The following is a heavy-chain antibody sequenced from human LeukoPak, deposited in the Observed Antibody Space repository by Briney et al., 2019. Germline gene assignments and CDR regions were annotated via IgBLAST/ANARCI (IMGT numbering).Heavy chain of an antibody. J-gene: IGHJ4*02. CDR1: GFTFSDYY. D-gene: IGHD1-20*01. Sequence: GGSLRLSCAASGFTFSDYYMSWIRQAPGKGLERVSYISSSSSYTNYADSVKGRFTISRDNAKNSLYLQMNSLRAEDTAVYYCAGTYNWNDALDYWGQGTLVTVSS. V-gene: IGHV3-11*03. CDR2: ISSSSSYT. CDR3: AGTYNWNDALDY.